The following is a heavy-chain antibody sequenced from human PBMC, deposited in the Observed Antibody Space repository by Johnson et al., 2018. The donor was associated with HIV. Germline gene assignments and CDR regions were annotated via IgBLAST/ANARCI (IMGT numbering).Heavy chain of an antibody. J-gene: IGHJ3*01. V-gene: IGHV3-9*01. Sequence: VQLVESGGGLVQPGRSLRLSCAASGFTFDDYAMHWVRQAPGKGLEWVSGISWNSGSIGYADSVKGRFTISRDNAKNSLYLQMESLRVEDTAMYYCARDRVWRSSWPDAFDRWGQGTMVSVSS. CDR1: GFTFDDYA. D-gene: IGHD2-15*01. CDR3: ARDRVWRSSWPDAFDR. CDR2: ISWNSGSI.